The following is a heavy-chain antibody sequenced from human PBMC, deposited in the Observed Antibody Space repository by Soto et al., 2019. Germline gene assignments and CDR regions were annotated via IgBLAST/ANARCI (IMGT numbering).Heavy chain of an antibody. CDR1: WYSFLNYC. D-gene: IGHD5-18*01. CDR2: IYPGDSDA. CDR3: ARHIVDTSMTASFNY. J-gene: IGHJ4*02. V-gene: IGHV5-51*01. Sequence: LGESLKICCKAAWYSFLNYCIGWVRQMPGKGLEWMGIIYPGDSDARYSPSFQGQVTISADKSISTVYLQWSSLKASDTAMYYCARHIVDTSMTASFNYWGQGTQVTVSS.